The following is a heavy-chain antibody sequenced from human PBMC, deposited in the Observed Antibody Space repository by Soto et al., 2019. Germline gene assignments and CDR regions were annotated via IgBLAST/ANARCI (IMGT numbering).Heavy chain of an antibody. D-gene: IGHD2-2*01. CDR3: TLRDDSSRGPIY. Sequence: SGPKLVNPTQALTLTCAVSGFSVSTRVRTLGWIRQPPGEAPEWLAPGHQYGPSLQSRLTFTKDTSTNQAVLTMTDMDPADTATYYCTLRDDSSRGPIYWGPGILVTVSS. J-gene: IGHJ4*02. CDR2: GH. V-gene: IGHV2-5*05. CDR1: GFSVSTRVRT.